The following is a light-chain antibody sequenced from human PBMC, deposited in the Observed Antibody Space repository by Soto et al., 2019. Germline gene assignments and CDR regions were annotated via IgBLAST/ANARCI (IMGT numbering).Light chain of an antibody. CDR1: SSNIGAGYD. CDR3: QSYDRSLSATVA. CDR2: GNT. V-gene: IGLV1-40*01. J-gene: IGLJ2*01. Sequence: QSVLTQPPSVSGASGQRVTISCTGSSSNIGAGYDVHWYHQLPGTAPKLLIYGNTNRPSGVPDRFSGSKSGTSASLAITGLQAEDEGDYYCQSYDRSLSATVAFGGGTQLTVL.